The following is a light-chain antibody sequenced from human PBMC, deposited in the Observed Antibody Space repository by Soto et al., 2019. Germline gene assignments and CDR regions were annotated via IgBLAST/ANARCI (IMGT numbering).Light chain of an antibody. CDR1: QSVDSN. V-gene: IGKV3-15*01. CDR2: GAS. Sequence: IVMTQSPGTLSVSPGERATLSCRASQSVDSNLAWYQQKPGQAPRLLIYGASIRATGIPARFSGSGSGTEFTLTISSLQSEDFAVYYCQQYNNWPPWTFGQGTKVEIK. J-gene: IGKJ1*01. CDR3: QQYNNWPPWT.